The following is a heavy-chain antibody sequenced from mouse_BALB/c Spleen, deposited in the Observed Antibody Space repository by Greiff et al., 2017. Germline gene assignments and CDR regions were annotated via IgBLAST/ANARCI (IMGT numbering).Heavy chain of an antibody. J-gene: IGHJ4*01. D-gene: IGHD2-14*01. V-gene: IGHV5-6-4*01. CDR2: ISSGGSYT. CDR1: GFTFSSYT. CDR3: TREGYDGYYAMDY. Sequence: EVQGVESGGGLVKPGGSLKLSCAASGFTFSSYTMSWVRQTPEKRLEWVATISSGGSYTYYPDSVKGRFTISRDNAKNTLYLQMSSLKSEDTAMYYCTREGYDGYYAMDYWGQGTSVTVSS.